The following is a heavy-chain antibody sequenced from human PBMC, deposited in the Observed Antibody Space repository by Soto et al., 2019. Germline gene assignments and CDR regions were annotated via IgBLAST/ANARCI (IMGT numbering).Heavy chain of an antibody. CDR3: AADGDCSGVTCYPYNFDD. V-gene: IGHV1-58*01. D-gene: IGHD2-15*01. J-gene: IGHJ4*02. Sequence: SGQVYCKSSGFAFPSSAVQWVRQARGQLLEWIGWIVVGSGDTKYAQKFQERVTITRDMSTSTAYMELRSLRSEDTAVYYCAADGDCSGVTCYPYNFDDWGQGALVTVSS. CDR1: GFAFPSSA. CDR2: IVVGSGDT.